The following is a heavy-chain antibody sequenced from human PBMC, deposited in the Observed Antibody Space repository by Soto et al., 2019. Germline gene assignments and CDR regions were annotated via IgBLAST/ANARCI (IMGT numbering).Heavy chain of an antibody. CDR2: INHSGST. V-gene: IGHV4-34*01. CDR3: ARAPKLRFLREFDP. D-gene: IGHD3-3*01. CDR1: GGSFSGYY. J-gene: IGHJ5*02. Sequence: PSETLSLTCAVYGGSFSGYYWSWIRQPPGKGLEWIGEINHSGSTNYNPSLKSRVTISVDTSKNQFSLKLSSVTAADTAVYYCARAPKLRFLREFDPWGQGTLVTVSS.